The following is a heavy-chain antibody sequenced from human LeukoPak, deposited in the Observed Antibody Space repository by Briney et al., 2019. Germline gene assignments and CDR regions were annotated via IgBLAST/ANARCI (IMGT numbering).Heavy chain of an antibody. J-gene: IGHJ4*02. CDR2: INHSGST. Sequence: PSETLSLTCAVYGGSFSGYYWSWIRQPPGKGLEWIGEINHSGSTNYNPSLKSRVTKSVDTSKNQFSLKLSSVTAADTAVYYCARVPRDWNYVSGIYFDYWGQGTLVTVSS. V-gene: IGHV4-34*01. CDR3: ARVPRDWNYVSGIYFDY. D-gene: IGHD1-7*01. CDR1: GGSFSGYY.